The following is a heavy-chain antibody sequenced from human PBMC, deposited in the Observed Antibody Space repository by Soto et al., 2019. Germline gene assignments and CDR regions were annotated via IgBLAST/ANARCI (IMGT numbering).Heavy chain of an antibody. V-gene: IGHV3-74*01. D-gene: IGHD2-21*01. Sequence: LRLSCAASGFTFRSNWMHWVRRVPGRGLVWVARINTDGSETTYEDSVEGRFTISRDNARNTLHLQMNSLRVEDTAVYYCARDGEGFWGQGTLVTVSS. CDR3: ARDGEGF. J-gene: IGHJ4*02. CDR1: GFTFRSNW. CDR2: INTDGSET.